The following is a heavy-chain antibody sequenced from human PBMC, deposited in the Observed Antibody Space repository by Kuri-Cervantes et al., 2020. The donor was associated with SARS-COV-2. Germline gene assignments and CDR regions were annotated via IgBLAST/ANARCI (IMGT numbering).Heavy chain of an antibody. Sequence: ASVTVSCKASGYTFTGYYMHWVRQAPGQGLEWMGWINPNSGGTNYAQKFQGRVTMTRDTSISTAYMELSRLRSDDTAVYYCARGYTIFGVVGYFDLWGRGTLVTVSS. CDR1: GYTFTGYY. CDR3: ARGYTIFGVVGYFDL. J-gene: IGHJ2*01. D-gene: IGHD3-3*01. CDR2: INPNSGGT. V-gene: IGHV1-2*02.